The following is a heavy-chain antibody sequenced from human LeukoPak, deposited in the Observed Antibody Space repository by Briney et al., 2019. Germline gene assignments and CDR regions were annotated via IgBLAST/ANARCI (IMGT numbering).Heavy chain of an antibody. CDR3: AKGGIAVIITTVPIDY. D-gene: IGHD3-22*01. V-gene: IGHV3-23*01. J-gene: IGHJ4*02. Sequence: GGSLRLSCAASGFRFSSYAMSWVRQAPGKGLEWVSVISGSGGNTYYADSVKGRFTISRDNSKNTLYLQTNSLRAEDTAVYYCAKGGIAVIITTVPIDYWGQGTLVTVSS. CDR2: ISGSGGNT. CDR1: GFRFSSYA.